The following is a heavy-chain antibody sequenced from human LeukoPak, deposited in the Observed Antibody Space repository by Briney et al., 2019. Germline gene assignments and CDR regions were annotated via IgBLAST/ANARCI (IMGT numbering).Heavy chain of an antibody. D-gene: IGHD2-21*02. J-gene: IGHJ4*02. CDR2: IYTSGTT. CDR3: AGGVAHCGGDCYCDS. CDR1: RESLRLYS. Sequence: PETLSLTPTLSRESLRLYSWKCTWQPAGKGLEWIGRIYTSGTTNYNPSLKSRVTMSVDTSKIQFPLKLSSVTAADQADCCGAGGVAHCGGDCYCDSCGQGTLVTVSS. V-gene: IGHV4-4*07.